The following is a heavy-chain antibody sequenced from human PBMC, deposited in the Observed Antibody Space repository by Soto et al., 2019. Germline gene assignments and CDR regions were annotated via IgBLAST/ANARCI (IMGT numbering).Heavy chain of an antibody. D-gene: IGHD3-16*01. CDR3: ASVRTIMILDY. J-gene: IGHJ4*02. CDR2: IYYTGSA. Sequence: PSDTLSLTCTVSGGCIRSADYFWSWILQPPGKGLEWILYIYYTGSAYYSPSLRSRVIITVDTSNNEFSLKLSSVTAADTAVYYCASVRTIMILDYWGQGTLVTVSS. V-gene: IGHV4-30-4*02. CDR1: GGCIRSADYF.